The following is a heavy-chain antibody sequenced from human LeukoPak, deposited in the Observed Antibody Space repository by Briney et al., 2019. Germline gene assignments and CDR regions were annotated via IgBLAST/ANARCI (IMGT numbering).Heavy chain of an antibody. D-gene: IGHD5-18*01. Sequence: GGSLRLSCAASGFTFSNHWVHWVRQAPGKGLMWVSRINRDGSRTDYADSVKGRFTISRDDAKNALYLQVNSLRAEDTAVYFCARGGSDTAMAHDYWGQGTLVTVSS. CDR3: ARGGSDTAMAHDY. J-gene: IGHJ4*02. CDR2: INRDGSRT. V-gene: IGHV3-74*01. CDR1: GFTFSNHW.